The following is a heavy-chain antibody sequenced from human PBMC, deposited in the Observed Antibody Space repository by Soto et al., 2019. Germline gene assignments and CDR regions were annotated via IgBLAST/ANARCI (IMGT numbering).Heavy chain of an antibody. CDR1: GGSINSGGSY. D-gene: IGHD2-2*01. CDR3: ASCQCFSSSCSYLNL. Sequence: QVQLQESGPGLVKPSQTLSLTCTVSGGSINSGGSYWSWIRQSPGEGLEWIGYIYYSGTTYYNPSVKGRVSISLAMSKNQFSLKLSSVTAADTAIYYSASCQCFSSSCSYLNLWGRGTLVTVSS. CDR2: IYYSGTT. J-gene: IGHJ2*01. V-gene: IGHV4-31*03.